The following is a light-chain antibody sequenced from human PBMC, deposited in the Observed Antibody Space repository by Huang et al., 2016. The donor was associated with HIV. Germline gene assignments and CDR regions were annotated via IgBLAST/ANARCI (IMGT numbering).Light chain of an antibody. V-gene: IGKV3D-15*01. Sequence: ERVMTQSPATLSVSPGERATLSCRASQYVSSNLAWYQHKPGQAPRRRVYGASTRATGIPTRFSGSGSGIEFTLSISSLQSEDFAVYYCQQYNNWPRTFGQGTKLEIK. J-gene: IGKJ2*01. CDR1: QYVSSN. CDR3: QQYNNWPRT. CDR2: GAS.